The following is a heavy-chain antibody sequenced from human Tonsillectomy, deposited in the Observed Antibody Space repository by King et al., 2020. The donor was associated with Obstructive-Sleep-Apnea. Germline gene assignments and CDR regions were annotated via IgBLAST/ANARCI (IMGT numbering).Heavy chain of an antibody. V-gene: IGHV3-43*01. Sequence: QLVQSGGVVVQPGGSLRLSCAASGFTFDDYTMHWVRQAPGKGLAWVALISWDGGSTYYADSVTGRFPISRDNSKNSLYLQMNSLRTEDTALYYCAKDSLGIGEYQLLADYYYGMDVWGQGTTVTVSS. CDR1: GFTFDDYT. CDR2: ISWDGGST. J-gene: IGHJ6*02. D-gene: IGHD2-2*01. CDR3: AKDSLGIGEYQLLADYYYGMDV.